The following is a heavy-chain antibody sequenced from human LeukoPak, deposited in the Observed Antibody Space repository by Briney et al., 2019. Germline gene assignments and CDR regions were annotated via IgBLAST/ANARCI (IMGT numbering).Heavy chain of an antibody. CDR3: ATRFGMATTGYDFDY. D-gene: IGHD5-24*01. CDR1: GGTFSSYA. Sequence: GASVKVSCKASGGTFSSYAISWVRQAPGQGLEWIGGIIPIFGTANYAQKFQGRVTITTDESTSTAYMELSSLRSEDTAVYYCATRFGMATTGYDFDYWGQGTLVTVSS. CDR2: IIPIFGTA. J-gene: IGHJ4*02. V-gene: IGHV1-69*05.